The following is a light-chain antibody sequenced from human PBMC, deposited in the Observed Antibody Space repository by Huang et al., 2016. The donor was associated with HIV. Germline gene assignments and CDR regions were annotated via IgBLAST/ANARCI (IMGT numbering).Light chain of an antibody. CDR3: QQYNNWPPYT. CDR1: QSVSSN. J-gene: IGKJ2*01. CDR2: GAS. V-gene: IGKV3-15*01. Sequence: EIVMTQSPATLSVSPGERATLPCRASQSVSSNLAWYQQKPGQAPRLLIYGASTRATGIPARSSGSGSGTEFPLTISSLQSADFAVYYCQQYNNWPPYTFGQGTKLEIK.